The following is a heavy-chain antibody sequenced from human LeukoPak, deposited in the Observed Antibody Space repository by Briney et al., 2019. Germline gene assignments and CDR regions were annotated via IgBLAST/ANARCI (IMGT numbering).Heavy chain of an antibody. CDR2: IYYSGST. Sequence: SETLSLTCTVSGGSISSSSYYWGWIRQPPGKGLEWIGSIYYSGSTYYNPSLKSRFTISVDTSKNQFSLKLSSVTAADTAVYYCARHDYDILTGYRLGLDYWGQGTLVTVSS. CDR3: ARHDYDILTGYRLGLDY. D-gene: IGHD3-9*01. CDR1: GGSISSSSYY. J-gene: IGHJ4*02. V-gene: IGHV4-39*01.